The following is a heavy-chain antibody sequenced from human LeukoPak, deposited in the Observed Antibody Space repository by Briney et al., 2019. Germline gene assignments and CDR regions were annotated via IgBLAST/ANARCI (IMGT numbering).Heavy chain of an antibody. CDR3: ARHRGYYDSPNWFDP. D-gene: IGHD3-22*01. CDR2: FYHGGST. J-gene: IGHJ5*02. Sequence: PSETPSLTCTVSGYSISTGYYWDWIRQPPGKGLEWIGTFYHGGSTYYNPSLKSRVTISVDTPKNQFSLNLTSVTAADTAVYYCARHRGYYDSPNWFDPWGQGTLVTVSS. V-gene: IGHV4-38-2*02. CDR1: GYSISTGYY.